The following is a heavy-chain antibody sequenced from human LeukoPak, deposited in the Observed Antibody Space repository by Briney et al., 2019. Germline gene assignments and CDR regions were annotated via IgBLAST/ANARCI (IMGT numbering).Heavy chain of an antibody. V-gene: IGHV4-34*01. CDR2: INHSGST. D-gene: IGHD6-13*01. CDR3: ERAAAGFEY. CDR1: GGSFSGYY. J-gene: IGHJ4*02. Sequence: SETLSLTCAVYGGSFSGYYWSWIRQPPGKGLEWIGEINHSGSTNYNPSLKSRVTISVDTSKNQFSLKLSSMTAADTAVYYCERAAAGFEYWGQGTLLTVSS.